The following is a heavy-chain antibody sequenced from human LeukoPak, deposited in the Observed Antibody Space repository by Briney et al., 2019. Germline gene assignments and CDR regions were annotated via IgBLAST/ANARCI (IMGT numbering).Heavy chain of an antibody. V-gene: IGHV5-51*01. Sequence: KRGASLKISCKGSGYSFASYWIAWVRQMPGKGLEWMGVIYPGTADITHSPSFQGQVTISADKSVSTAYLHWSSLKASDTAIYYCARHLSSITSCPTHWGQGTLVTVSS. CDR1: GYSFASYW. D-gene: IGHD2-2*01. CDR2: IYPGTADI. CDR3: ARHLSSITSCPTH. J-gene: IGHJ4*02.